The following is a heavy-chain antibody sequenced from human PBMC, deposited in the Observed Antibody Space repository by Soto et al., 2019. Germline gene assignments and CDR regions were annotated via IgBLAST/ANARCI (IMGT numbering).Heavy chain of an antibody. CDR3: ARVSYNWNYYHYYYGMDV. CDR1: GGTFSSYA. D-gene: IGHD1-7*01. J-gene: IGHJ6*02. Sequence: SVKVSCKASGGTFSSYAISWVRQAPGQGLEWMGGIIPIFGTANYAQKFQGRVTITADESTSTAYMELSSLRSEDTAVYYCARVSYNWNYYHYYYGMDVWGQGTTVTVSS. V-gene: IGHV1-69*13. CDR2: IIPIFGTA.